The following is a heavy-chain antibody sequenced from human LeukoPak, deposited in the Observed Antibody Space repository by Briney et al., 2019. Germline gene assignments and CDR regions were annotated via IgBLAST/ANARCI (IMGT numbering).Heavy chain of an antibody. CDR2: IHTSGST. Sequence: SETLSLTCAVYGGSISSYYWSWIRQPAGKGLEWIGRIHTSGSTNYNPSLKSRVTMSADTSKNQFSLKLSSVTAADTAVYYCARLGKRYFDWFPTYYFDYWGQGTLVTVSS. D-gene: IGHD3-9*01. V-gene: IGHV4-59*10. J-gene: IGHJ4*02. CDR1: GGSISSYY. CDR3: ARLGKRYFDWFPTYYFDY.